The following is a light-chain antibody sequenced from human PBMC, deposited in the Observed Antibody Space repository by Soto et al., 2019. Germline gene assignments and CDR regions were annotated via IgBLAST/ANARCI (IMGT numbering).Light chain of an antibody. CDR3: CSYAGTFTDLV. V-gene: IGLV2-23*02. CDR1: STNIGTYNL. J-gene: IGLJ2*01. CDR2: EVS. Sequence: QSVLTQPASVSGSPGQSITLACTGTSTNIGTYNLVSWYQQHPGKAPKLIIFEVSRRPSGVSYRFSGSKSGNTASLTISGLQAEDEADYYCCSYAGTFTDLVFGGGTKLTVL.